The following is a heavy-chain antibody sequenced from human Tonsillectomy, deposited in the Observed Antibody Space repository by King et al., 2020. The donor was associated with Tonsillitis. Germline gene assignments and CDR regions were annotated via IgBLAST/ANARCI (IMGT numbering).Heavy chain of an antibody. D-gene: IGHD6-19*01. Sequence: VQLVESGGGLVKPGGSLRLSCAASGFSFSSYTMNWVRQAPGKGLEWVSSISSSSSYIYYADSVKGRFTISRDNAKDSLHLQMNSLRAEDTAVYSCARCEAVASDAFDIWGQGTVVTVSS. CDR3: ARCEAVASDAFDI. CDR2: ISSSSSYI. CDR1: GFSFSSYT. V-gene: IGHV3-21*01. J-gene: IGHJ3*02.